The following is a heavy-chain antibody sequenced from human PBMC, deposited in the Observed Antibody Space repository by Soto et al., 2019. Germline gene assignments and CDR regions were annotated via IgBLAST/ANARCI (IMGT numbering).Heavy chain of an antibody. J-gene: IGHJ6*02. CDR2: IYYSGST. D-gene: IGHD2-8*02. CDR3: ARGSTGGYHHPHFMLYYYYGMDV. V-gene: IGHV4-31*03. Sequence: SETLSLTCTVSGGSISSGGYYWSWIRQHPGKGLEWIGYIYYSGSTYYNPSLKSRVTMSVDTSKNQFSLKLSSVTAADTAVYYCARGSTGGYHHPHFMLYYYYGMDVWGQGTTVTVSS. CDR1: GGSISSGGYY.